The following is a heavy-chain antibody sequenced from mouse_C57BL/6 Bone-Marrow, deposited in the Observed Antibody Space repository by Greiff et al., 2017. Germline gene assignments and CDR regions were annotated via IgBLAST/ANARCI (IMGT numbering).Heavy chain of an antibody. Sequence: EVQLQQSGAELVKPGASVKLSCTASGFNIKDYYMHWVKQRPEQGLEWIGRIDPEDGETKYATKFQGKATITADTSSNTAYLQLSSLTSEDTAVYYCALWLRYFDVWGRGTAVTVSS. CDR2: IDPEDGET. V-gene: IGHV14-2*01. D-gene: IGHD2-2*01. CDR3: ALWLRYFDV. J-gene: IGHJ1*03. CDR1: GFNIKDYY.